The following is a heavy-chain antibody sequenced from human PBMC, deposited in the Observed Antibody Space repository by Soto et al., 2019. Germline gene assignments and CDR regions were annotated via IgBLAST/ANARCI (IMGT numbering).Heavy chain of an antibody. CDR3: AKDPGYSNYYGIDV. CDR1: GLTFSLYA. J-gene: IGHJ6*02. Sequence: GGSLRLSCAASGLTFSLYAMTWVRQAPGKGLEWVSAISGSGSSTYYADSVKGRFTTSRDNSKNTLFLQMDSLRAEDTAVYYCAKDPGYSNYYGIDVWGQGTTVTVPS. D-gene: IGHD4-4*01. CDR2: ISGSGSST. V-gene: IGHV3-23*01.